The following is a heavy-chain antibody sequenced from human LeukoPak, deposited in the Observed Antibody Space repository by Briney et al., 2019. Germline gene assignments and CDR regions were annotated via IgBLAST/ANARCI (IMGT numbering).Heavy chain of an antibody. Sequence: ASVKVSCKASGYTFTSYGISWVRQAPGQGLEWMGWISAYNGNTNYAQKLQGRVTMTTDTSTSTAYMELRSLRSDDTAVYYCARDTLGYRGGRVGATTGDYWGQGTLVTVSS. CDR3: ARDTLGYRGGRVGATTGDY. CDR1: GYTFTSYG. V-gene: IGHV1-18*01. CDR2: ISAYNGNT. D-gene: IGHD1-26*01. J-gene: IGHJ4*02.